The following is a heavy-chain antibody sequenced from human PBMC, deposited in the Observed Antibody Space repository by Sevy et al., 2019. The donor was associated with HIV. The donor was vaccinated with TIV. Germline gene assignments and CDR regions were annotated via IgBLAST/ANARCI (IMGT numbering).Heavy chain of an antibody. CDR1: GFTFSSYA. CDR3: AKSGVGGGIGVAHIPSDAFDI. D-gene: IGHD6-19*01. CDR2: ISGSGGST. J-gene: IGHJ3*02. V-gene: IGHV3-23*01. Sequence: GGSLRLSCAASGFTFSSYAMSWVRQAPGKGLEWVSAISGSGGSTYYADSVKGRCTISMDNSMNTLYLQMKSLRAEDMAVDSGAKSGVGGGIGVAHIPSDAFDIWGQGTMVTVSS.